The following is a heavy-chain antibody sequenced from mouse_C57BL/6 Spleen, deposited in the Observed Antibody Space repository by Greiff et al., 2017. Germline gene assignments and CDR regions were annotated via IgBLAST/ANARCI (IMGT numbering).Heavy chain of an antibody. CDR1: GYTFTSYW. J-gene: IGHJ3*01. D-gene: IGHD2-4*01. CDR2: IDPSDSET. Sequence: VQLQQPGAELVRPGSSVKLSCKASGYTFTSYWMHWVKQRPIQGLEWIGNIDPSDSETHYNQKFKDKATLTVDKSSSTAYMQLSSLTSEDSAVYYCARERGDYDWFAYWGQGTLVTVSA. V-gene: IGHV1-52*01. CDR3: ARERGDYDWFAY.